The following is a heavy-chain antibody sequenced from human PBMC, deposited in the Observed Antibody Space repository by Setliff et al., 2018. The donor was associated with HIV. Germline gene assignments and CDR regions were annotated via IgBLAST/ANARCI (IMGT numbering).Heavy chain of an antibody. CDR3: ARMYSGYDWSPAGARTRYFDY. J-gene: IGHJ4*02. Sequence: SETLSLTCAVYGGSFSGYYWSWIRQPPGKGLEWIGEINHSGSTNYKPSPKSRVTISVDTAKNQFSLKRSSVTAADMAVYYCARMYSGYDWSPAGARTRYFDYWGQGTLVTVAS. CDR2: INHSGST. V-gene: IGHV4-34*01. D-gene: IGHD5-12*01. CDR1: GGSFSGYY.